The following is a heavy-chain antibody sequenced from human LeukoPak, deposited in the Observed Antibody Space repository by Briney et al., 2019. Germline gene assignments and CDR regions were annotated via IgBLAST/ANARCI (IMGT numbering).Heavy chain of an antibody. CDR1: GYTFTSYG. J-gene: IGHJ4*02. CDR2: ISAYNGNT. D-gene: IGHD3-22*01. V-gene: IGHV1-18*01. CDR3: AREYYYDSSGYPPLGY. Sequence: ASVKVSCKASGYTFTSYGISWVRQAPGQGLEWMGWISAYNGNTNYAQKLQGRVTMTTDTSSSTAYMELRSLRSDDTAVYYCAREYYYDSSGYPPLGYWGQGTLVTVSS.